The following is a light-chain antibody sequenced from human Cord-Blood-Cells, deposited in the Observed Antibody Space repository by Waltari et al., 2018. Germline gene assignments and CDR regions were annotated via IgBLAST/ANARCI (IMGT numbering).Light chain of an antibody. Sequence: DIQMTQSPFSLSVSVGDRVTITCRAIQSISSYLNWYQQKPGKAPKLLIYAASSLQSGVPSRFSGSGSGTDFTLTISSLQPEDFATYYCQQSYSTPYSFGQGTKLEIK. V-gene: IGKV1-39*01. CDR1: QSISSY. CDR2: AAS. J-gene: IGKJ2*03. CDR3: QQSYSTPYS.